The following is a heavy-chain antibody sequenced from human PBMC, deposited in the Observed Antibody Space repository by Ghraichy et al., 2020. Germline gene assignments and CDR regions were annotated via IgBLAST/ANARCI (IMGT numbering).Heavy chain of an antibody. V-gene: IGHV4-31*03. Sequence: SETLSLTCTVSGGSISSGGYYWSWIRQHPGKGLEWIGYIYYSGSTYYNPSLKSRVTISVDTSKNQFSLKLSSVTAADTAVYYCARDRYYGSGKVDPWGQGTLVTVSS. D-gene: IGHD3-10*01. CDR1: GGSISSGGYY. CDR3: ARDRYYGSGKVDP. CDR2: IYYSGST. J-gene: IGHJ5*02.